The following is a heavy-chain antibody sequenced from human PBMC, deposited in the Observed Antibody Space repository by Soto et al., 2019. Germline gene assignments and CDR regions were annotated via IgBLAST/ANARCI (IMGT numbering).Heavy chain of an antibody. Sequence: EVQLLESGGGLVQPGGSLRLSCVGSGFTFINYAMNWVRQTPGKGLEWVSTISGGGDRAFDADTVKGRFTISRDNSKNTVNLQMNRLRADYTAVYYCARKVLGSTSRPDWWYFDLWGRGTLVTVSS. CDR1: GFTFINYA. CDR3: ARKVLGSTSRPDWWYFDL. D-gene: IGHD2-2*01. V-gene: IGHV3-23*01. J-gene: IGHJ2*01. CDR2: ISGGGDRA.